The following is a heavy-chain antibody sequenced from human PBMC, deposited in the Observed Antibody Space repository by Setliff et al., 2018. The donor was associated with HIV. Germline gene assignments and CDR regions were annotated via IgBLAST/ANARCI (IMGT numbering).Heavy chain of an antibody. CDR2: IYYTENT. CDR1: GGSITNSNYY. CDR3: ATLRWLRSKHSDY. D-gene: IGHD5-12*01. Sequence: PSETLSLTCTVSGGSITNSNYYWGWFRQPPGKGLELIGAIYYTENTYYNPSLKSRVTMSVDTSKNQFSLKLRSVTAADTAVYFCATLRWLRSKHSDYWGQGILVTVSS. J-gene: IGHJ4*01. V-gene: IGHV4-39*01.